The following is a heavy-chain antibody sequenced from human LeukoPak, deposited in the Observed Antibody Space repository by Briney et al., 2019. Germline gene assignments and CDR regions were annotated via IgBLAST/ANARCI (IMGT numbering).Heavy chain of an antibody. Sequence: GGPLRLSCTALGLTFSSYWMSWVRQAPGKGLEAVAHITQDGSEKYYVDSVKGRFTISRDNAKNSLYLQMNSLRAEDTAVYYCAREAGDFWSGYPPEYNWFDPWGQGTLVTVSS. CDR3: AREAGDFWSGYPPEYNWFDP. D-gene: IGHD3-3*01. CDR2: ITQDGSEK. J-gene: IGHJ5*02. CDR1: GLTFSSYW. V-gene: IGHV3-7*01.